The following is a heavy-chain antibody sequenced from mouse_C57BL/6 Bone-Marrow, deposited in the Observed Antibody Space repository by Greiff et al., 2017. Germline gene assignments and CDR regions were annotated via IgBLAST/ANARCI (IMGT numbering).Heavy chain of an antibody. V-gene: IGHV5-6*02. Sequence: DVKLVESGGDLVKPGGSLKLSCAASGFTFSSYGMSWVRQTPDKRLEWVATISSGGSYTYYPDSVKGRFTISRDNAKNTLYLQMSSRKSEDTAMYYCARRTLYYAMDYWGQGTSVTVSS. CDR3: ARRTLYYAMDY. J-gene: IGHJ4*01. CDR2: ISSGGSYT. CDR1: GFTFSSYG.